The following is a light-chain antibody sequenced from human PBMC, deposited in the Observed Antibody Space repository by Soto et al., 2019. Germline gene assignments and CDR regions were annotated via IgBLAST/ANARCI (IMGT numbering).Light chain of an antibody. Sequence: QSVLTQPPSVSGAPGQRVTISCTGSSSNIGAGYDVHWYQQLPGTAPKLLIYGNSNRPSGVPDRFSGAKSGSSASLAITGLQAEDEADYYGQSYDSSLSGSVCGGGTKLTVL. CDR2: GNS. CDR3: QSYDSSLSGSV. J-gene: IGLJ2*01. V-gene: IGLV1-40*01. CDR1: SSNIGAGYD.